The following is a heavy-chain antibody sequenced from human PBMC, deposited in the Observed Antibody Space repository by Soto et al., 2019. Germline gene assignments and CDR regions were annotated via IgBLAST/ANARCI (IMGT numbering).Heavy chain of an antibody. D-gene: IGHD1-1*01. CDR2: IKQDGSEK. Sequence: GGSLRLSCAASGFTFSSYWMSWVRQAPGKGLEWVANIKQDGSEKHYVDSVKGRFTISRDNAKNSLYLQMNSLRAEDTAVYYCARERYISSYDWVHNWFDPWGQGTLVTVS. CDR3: ARERYISSYDWVHNWFDP. J-gene: IGHJ5*02. V-gene: IGHV3-7*03. CDR1: GFTFSSYW.